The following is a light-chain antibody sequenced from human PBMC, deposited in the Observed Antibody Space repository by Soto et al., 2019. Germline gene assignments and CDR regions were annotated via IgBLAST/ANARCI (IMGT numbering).Light chain of an antibody. CDR2: RNN. Sequence: QYVLTQPPSASGTPGQRVTISCSGSSSNIGSNFVYWYQQLPGTAPKLLIYRNNQRPSGVPDRFSGSKSGTSASLAISGLRSEDEAGYYCAAWDDSLSGVVFGGGTKLTVL. CDR3: AAWDDSLSGVV. V-gene: IGLV1-47*01. J-gene: IGLJ2*01. CDR1: SSNIGSNF.